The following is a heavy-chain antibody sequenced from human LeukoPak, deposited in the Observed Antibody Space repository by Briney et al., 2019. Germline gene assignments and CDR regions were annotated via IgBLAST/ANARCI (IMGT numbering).Heavy chain of an antibody. CDR1: GFTVSSNY. CDR2: IYDSGTT. Sequence: GGSLRLSCATSGFTVSSNYMSWDRQAPGKGLEWVSVIYDSGTTYYADSVKGRFLIFRDTSKNTVDLQMNSLRVEDTAVYYCAGRRSSGWYAYWGQGTLVTVSS. J-gene: IGHJ4*02. CDR3: AGRRSSGWYAY. D-gene: IGHD6-19*01. V-gene: IGHV3-53*01.